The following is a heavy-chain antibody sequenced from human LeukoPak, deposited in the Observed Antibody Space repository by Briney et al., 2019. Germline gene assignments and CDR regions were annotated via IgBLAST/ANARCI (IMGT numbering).Heavy chain of an antibody. V-gene: IGHV3-30-3*01. D-gene: IGHD3-3*01. CDR3: ARDAVLRFLEWLTYMDV. CDR2: ISYDGSNK. Sequence: PGRSLRLSCAASGFTFSSYAMHWVRQAPGKGLEWVAVISYDGSNKYYADSVKGRFTISRDNSKNTLYLQMNSLRAEDTAVYYCARDAVLRFLEWLTYMDVWGKGTTVTVSS. CDR1: GFTFSSYA. J-gene: IGHJ6*03.